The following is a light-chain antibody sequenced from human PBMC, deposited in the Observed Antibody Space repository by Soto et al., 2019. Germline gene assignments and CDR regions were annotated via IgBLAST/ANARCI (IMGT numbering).Light chain of an antibody. V-gene: IGKV1-5*03. J-gene: IGKJ1*01. Sequence: IRMTQYPSSLSASTGDRVTITCRASQGISSYLAWYQQKPGKAPKLLIYKASSLESGVPSRFSGSGSGTEFTLTISSLQPDDFATYYCQQYNSYRWTFGQGTNV. CDR3: QQYNSYRWT. CDR2: KAS. CDR1: QGISSY.